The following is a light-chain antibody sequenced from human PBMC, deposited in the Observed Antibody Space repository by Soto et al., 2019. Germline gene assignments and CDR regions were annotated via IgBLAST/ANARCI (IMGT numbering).Light chain of an antibody. V-gene: IGKV3-20*01. Sequence: EIVLTQSPGTLSLSPGERGTLSCRASQSVSSSFLAWYQQKPGQAPRLLIYGASSRATGIPDRFSGSGSGTDFTLTISRLEPEDFVVYYCQQYGSSSWTFGQGTKVEIK. CDR3: QQYGSSSWT. CDR2: GAS. J-gene: IGKJ1*01. CDR1: QSVSSSF.